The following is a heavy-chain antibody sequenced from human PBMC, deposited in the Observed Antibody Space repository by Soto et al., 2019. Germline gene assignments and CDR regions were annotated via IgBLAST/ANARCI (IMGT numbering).Heavy chain of an antibody. D-gene: IGHD3-10*01. V-gene: IGHV3-15*01. Sequence: GGSLRLSCAAFGFTFSNAWMSWVRQAPGKGLEWVGRIKRKTDGGTTDYAAPVKGRFTISRDDSKNTLYLQMNSLKTEDTAVYYCTTGGLWFGELPLGMDVWGQGTTVTVSS. CDR2: IKRKTDGGTT. J-gene: IGHJ6*02. CDR1: GFTFSNAW. CDR3: TTGGLWFGELPLGMDV.